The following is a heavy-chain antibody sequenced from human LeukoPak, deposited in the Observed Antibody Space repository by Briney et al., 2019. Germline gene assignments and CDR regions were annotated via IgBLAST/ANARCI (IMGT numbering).Heavy chain of an antibody. CDR2: ISADNRYT. D-gene: IGHD6-13*01. J-gene: IGHJ4*02. CDR1: GYTFTSYG. Sequence: GASVKVSCKASGYTFTSYGISWVRQAPGQGLEWMGWISADNRYTNFAPELQGRVTLTRDTSTTTAYMELRGLKSDGTAIYYCARGSSYTSSWHEDYWGQGTLVTVSS. V-gene: IGHV1-18*01. CDR3: ARGSSYTSSWHEDY.